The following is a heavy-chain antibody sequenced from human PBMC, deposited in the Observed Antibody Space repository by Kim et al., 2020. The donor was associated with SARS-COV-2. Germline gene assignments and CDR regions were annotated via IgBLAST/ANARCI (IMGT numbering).Heavy chain of an antibody. V-gene: IGHV3-21*06. CDR1: GFTFSSYG. Sequence: GGSLRPSCAASGFTFSSYGMNWVRQAPGKGLEWVSSISSSSSYIYYADSVKGRFTNSRDNAKNSLYLQMNSLRAEDTAVYYCAREGGDYHDSSGYYEHWGQGTLVTVSS. D-gene: IGHD3-22*01. CDR3: AREGGDYHDSSGYYEH. J-gene: IGHJ1*01. CDR2: ISSSSSYI.